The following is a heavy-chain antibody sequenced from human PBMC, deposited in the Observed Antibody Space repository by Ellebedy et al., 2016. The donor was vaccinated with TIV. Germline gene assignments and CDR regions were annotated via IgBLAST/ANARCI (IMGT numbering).Heavy chain of an antibody. CDR2: MNPNSGNT. CDR1: GYTFTSYG. D-gene: IGHD3-10*01. Sequence: ASVKVSCKASGYTFTSYGISWVRQAPGQGLEWMGWMNPNSGNTGYAQKFQGRVTITRNTSISTAYMELSSLRSEDTAVYYCARGLVFRRSGSYRLIRFDPWGQGTLVTVSS. J-gene: IGHJ5*02. V-gene: IGHV1-8*03. CDR3: ARGLVFRRSGSYRLIRFDP.